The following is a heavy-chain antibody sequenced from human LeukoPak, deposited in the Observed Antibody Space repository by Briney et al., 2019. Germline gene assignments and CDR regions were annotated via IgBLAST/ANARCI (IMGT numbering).Heavy chain of an antibody. CDR1: GFTFSSYA. CDR3: ARDHSSSWFDY. D-gene: IGHD6-13*01. CDR2: ISYDGSNK. Sequence: PGGSLRLSCAASGFTFSSYAMHWVRQAPGKGLEWVAVISYDGSNKCYADSVKGRFTISRDNSKNTLYLQMNSLRAEDTAVYYCARDHSSSWFDYWGQGTLVTVSS. V-gene: IGHV3-30*04. J-gene: IGHJ4*02.